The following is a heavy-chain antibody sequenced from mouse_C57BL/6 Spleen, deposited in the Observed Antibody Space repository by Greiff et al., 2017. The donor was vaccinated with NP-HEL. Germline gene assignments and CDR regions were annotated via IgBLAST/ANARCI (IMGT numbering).Heavy chain of an antibody. CDR3: SPRFTTVVAPRAY. V-gene: IGHV14-1*01. CDR1: GFTFKDYY. D-gene: IGHD1-1*01. CDR2: IDPEDGDT. J-gene: IGHJ3*01. Sequence: EVKLQESGAELVRPGASVKLSCTASGFTFKDYYMHWVKQRPEQGLEWIGRIDPEDGDTEYAPKFQGKATMTADTSSNTAYLQLSSLTSEDTAVYYYSPRFTTVVAPRAYWGQGTLVTVSA.